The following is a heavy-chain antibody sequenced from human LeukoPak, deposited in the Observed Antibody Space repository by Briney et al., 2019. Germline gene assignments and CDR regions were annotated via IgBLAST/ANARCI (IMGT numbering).Heavy chain of an antibody. CDR1: GFTFSSYA. J-gene: IGHJ4*02. CDR3: AKAVVTPSEPRDY. Sequence: GGSLRLSCAASGFTFSSYAMSWVRQAPGKGLEWVSAISGSGGSTYYAGSVKGRFTISRDNSKSTLYLQMNSLRAEDTAVYYCAKAVVTPSEPRDYWGQGTLVTVSS. CDR2: ISGSGGST. V-gene: IGHV3-23*01. D-gene: IGHD4-23*01.